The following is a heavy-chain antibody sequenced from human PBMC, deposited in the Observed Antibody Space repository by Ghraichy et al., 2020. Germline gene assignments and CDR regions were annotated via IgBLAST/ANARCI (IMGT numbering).Heavy chain of an antibody. J-gene: IGHJ6*03. CDR1: GGSISSSNW. CDR2: IYHSGST. CDR3: ARAPWFYDFWSGYYSFRTYRRGFYMDV. Sequence: SETLSLTCAVSGGSISSSNWWSWVRQPPGKGLEWIGEIYHSGSTNYNPSLKSRVTISVDKSKNQFSLKLSSVTAADTAVYYCARAPWFYDFWSGYYSFRTYRRGFYMDVWGKGTTVTVSS. V-gene: IGHV4-4*02. D-gene: IGHD3-3*01.